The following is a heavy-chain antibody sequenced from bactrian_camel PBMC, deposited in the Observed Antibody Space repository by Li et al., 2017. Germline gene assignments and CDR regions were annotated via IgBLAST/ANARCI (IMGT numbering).Heavy chain of an antibody. D-gene: IGHD2*01. Sequence: HVQLVESGGGSVQAGGSLRLSCATSEGTFSTNCAVWFRQAPGKEREGVAGIYSGGEPTYYDESVKGRFTISRDNRENTVYLEMNNLKPEDTAMYYCVADETCVRWYLPAGSADFGAWGQGTQVTVS. V-gene: IGHV3S1*01. J-gene: IGHJ6*01. CDR3: VADETCVRWYLPAGSADFGA. CDR1: EGTFSTNC. CDR2: IYSGGEPT.